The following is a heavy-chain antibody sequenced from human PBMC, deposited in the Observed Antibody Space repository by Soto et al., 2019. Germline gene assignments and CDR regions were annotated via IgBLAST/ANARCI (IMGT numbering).Heavy chain of an antibody. Sequence: GASVKVSCKASGDTFTGNYIHCVGRSRLQWCEGMGWINPKSGGTKYPQKFQGRVTMTRDTSLSTVYMTLTRLTSDDTAVYYCARDLAKGGGSAGFDYWGQGTLVTVSS. CDR2: INPKSGGT. J-gene: IGHJ4*02. D-gene: IGHD1-26*01. V-gene: IGHV1-2*02. CDR3: ARDLAKGGGSAGFDY. CDR1: GDTFTGNY.